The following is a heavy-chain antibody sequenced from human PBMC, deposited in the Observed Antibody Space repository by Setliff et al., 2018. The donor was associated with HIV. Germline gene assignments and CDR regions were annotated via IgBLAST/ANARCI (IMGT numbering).Heavy chain of an antibody. CDR3: AKAWGSGYPKPFDP. V-gene: IGHV3-23*01. D-gene: IGHD3-3*01. CDR2: TTSNGRTT. Sequence: GGSLRLSCAASGFTFSAYAMTWVRRAPGKGLEWVSATTSNGRTTDYAESVRGRFTLSRDNSRNTLYLHMTSLRAEDTAIYYCAKAWGSGYPKPFDPWGQGTLVTV. J-gene: IGHJ5*02. CDR1: GFTFSAYA.